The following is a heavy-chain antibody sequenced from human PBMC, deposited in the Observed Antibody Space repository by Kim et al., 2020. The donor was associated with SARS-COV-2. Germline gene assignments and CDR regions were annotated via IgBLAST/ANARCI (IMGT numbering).Heavy chain of an antibody. V-gene: IGHV1-69*13. CDR2: IIPIFGTA. CDR3: ASPPGGDCSSTSCQFKYSYYYYGMDV. CDR1: GGTFSSYA. Sequence: SVKVSCKASGGTFSSYAISWVRQAPGQGLEWMGGIIPIFGTANYAQKFQGRVTITADESTSTAYMELSSLRSEDTAVYYCASPPGGDCSSTSCQFKYSYYYYGMDVWGQGTTVTVSS. D-gene: IGHD2-2*01. J-gene: IGHJ6*02.